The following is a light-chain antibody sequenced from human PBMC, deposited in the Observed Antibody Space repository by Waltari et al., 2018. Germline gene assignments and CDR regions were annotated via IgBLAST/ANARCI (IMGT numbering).Light chain of an antibody. CDR1: SLRNYS. Sequence: SSELTQDPAVSVALGQTVRITCPGDSLRNYSASWYQQKPGQAPLLVIYDKDKRPSGIPDRFSGSSSGNTASLTITGARAEDEADYYCHSRYSSGDWVFGGGTKVTVL. CDR3: HSRYSSGDWV. V-gene: IGLV3-19*01. CDR2: DKD. J-gene: IGLJ3*02.